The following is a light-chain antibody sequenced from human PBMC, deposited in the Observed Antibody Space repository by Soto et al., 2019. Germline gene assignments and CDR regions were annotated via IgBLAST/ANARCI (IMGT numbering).Light chain of an antibody. V-gene: IGLV3-21*02. CDR2: DDR. CDR1: DIGSKT. J-gene: IGLJ3*02. Sequence: SYELTQPPSVSVAPGQTAMITCGGNDIGSKTVHWYQQRPGQAPMLVVYDDRDRPSGIPERFSSSNSGSTATLTISRVEAGDEADYYCQVWDRSNNHVLFGGGTKVTVL. CDR3: QVWDRSNNHVL.